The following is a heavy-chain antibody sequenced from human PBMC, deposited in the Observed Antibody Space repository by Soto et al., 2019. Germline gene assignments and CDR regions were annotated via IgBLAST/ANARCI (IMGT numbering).Heavy chain of an antibody. CDR2: INVYNGNT. CDR3: ARVKGSGYHNWFDP. J-gene: IGHJ5*02. D-gene: IGHD3-22*01. V-gene: IGHV1-18*01. CDR1: GYAFTNYG. Sequence: ASVKVSCKASGYAFTNYGISWVRQAPGQGLEWMGWINVYNGNTNYAQKLQGRVTMTTDTSTSTAYMELRSLRSDDTAVYYCARVKGSGYHNWFDPWGQGTLVTVSS.